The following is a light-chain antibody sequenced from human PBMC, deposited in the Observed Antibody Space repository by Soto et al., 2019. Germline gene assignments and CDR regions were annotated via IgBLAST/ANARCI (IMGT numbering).Light chain of an antibody. CDR3: QAYDNSLTYV. V-gene: IGLV1-40*01. CDR2: ANN. J-gene: IGLJ1*01. CDR1: SSNIGAGYD. Sequence: QSALTQPPSVSGAPGQRVTISCTGSSSNIGAGYDVHWYRQVPGTAPKLLIYANNNRPSGVPDRFSGSNSGTSASLALTGLQAEDEADYYCQAYDNSLTYVFGTGTKVTV.